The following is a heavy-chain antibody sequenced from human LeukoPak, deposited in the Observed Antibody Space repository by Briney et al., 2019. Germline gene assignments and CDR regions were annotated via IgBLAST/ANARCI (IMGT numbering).Heavy chain of an antibody. CDR1: GYTFTGYY. Sequence: GASVKVSCKASGYTFTGYYTHWVRQAPGQGLEWMGWINPNSGGTNYAQKFQGRVTMTRDTSISTAYMELSRLRSDDTAVYYCARDVAYYYDSSGFDYWGQGTLVTVSS. CDR2: INPNSGGT. CDR3: ARDVAYYYDSSGFDY. J-gene: IGHJ4*02. D-gene: IGHD3-22*01. V-gene: IGHV1-2*02.